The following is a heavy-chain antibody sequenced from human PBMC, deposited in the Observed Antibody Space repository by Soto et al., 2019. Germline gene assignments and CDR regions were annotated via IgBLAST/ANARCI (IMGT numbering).Heavy chain of an antibody. V-gene: IGHV4-59*01. D-gene: IGHD2-2*01. CDR1: RHSINNYY. CDR2: IYYSGST. Sequence: SATLSLTFTVSRHSINNYYSGWIPQPPRNVLEWIGYIYYSGSTNYSPSLKSRVTISVDTSKNRFALKLSSVTAADTAVYYCARLYCSSTNCYDLFHYWGQGTLVTVS. CDR3: ARLYCSSTNCYDLFHY. J-gene: IGHJ4*02.